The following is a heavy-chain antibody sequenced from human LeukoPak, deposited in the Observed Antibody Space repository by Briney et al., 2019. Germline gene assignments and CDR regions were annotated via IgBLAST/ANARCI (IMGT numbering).Heavy chain of an antibody. CDR1: GFILSDYY. D-gene: IGHD3-10*01. CDR3: AKANRDHLSHYYGVDV. V-gene: IGHV3-11*04. J-gene: IGHJ6*02. Sequence: GGSLRLSCAASGFILSDYYMSWIRQAPGKGLEWVSYIGSSDSNIKYADSVKGRFTISRDDSKSTFYLQMNSLRPEDTAVYYCAKANRDHLSHYYGVDVWGPGTTV. CDR2: IGSSDSNI.